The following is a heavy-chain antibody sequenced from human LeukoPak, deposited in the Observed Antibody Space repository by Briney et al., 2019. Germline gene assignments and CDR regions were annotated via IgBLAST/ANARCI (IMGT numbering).Heavy chain of an antibody. CDR3: ARIGYSSSSLDY. V-gene: IGHV3-53*01. D-gene: IGHD6-6*01. CDR1: GFTDSSNY. CDR2: IYSGGST. J-gene: IGHJ4*02. Sequence: GGSLRLSCAASGFTDSSNYMSWVRPAPGKGLEGVSVIYSGGSTYYADSVKGRFTISRDNAKNSQYLQMSSLRAEDTAVYYCARIGYSSSSLDYWGQRTLVTVSS.